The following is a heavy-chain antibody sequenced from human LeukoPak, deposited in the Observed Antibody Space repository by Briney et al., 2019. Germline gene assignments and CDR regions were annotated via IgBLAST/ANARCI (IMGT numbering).Heavy chain of an antibody. Sequence: PGGSLRLSCAASGFTFSSYAMSWVRQAPGKGLEWVSAISGGGSTYYADSVRGRFTISRDNSKNTLNLQMNSLRAEDTAVYHCAKTPAYYYDSSGPAFDYWGQGTLVTVS. CDR3: AKTPAYYYDSSGPAFDY. J-gene: IGHJ4*02. V-gene: IGHV3-23*01. D-gene: IGHD3-22*01. CDR1: GFTFSSYA. CDR2: ISGGGST.